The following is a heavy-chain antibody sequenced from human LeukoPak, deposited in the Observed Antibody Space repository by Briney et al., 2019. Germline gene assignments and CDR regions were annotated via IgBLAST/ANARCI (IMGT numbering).Heavy chain of an antibody. CDR1: GFTFSSYA. CDR2: ISGSGGST. V-gene: IGHV3-23*01. J-gene: IGHJ5*02. D-gene: IGHD3-10*01. CDR3: AKDPRGVIPRGWFDP. Sequence: GGSLRLSCAASGFTFSSYAMSWVRQAPGKGLEWVSAISGSGGSTYYADSVKGRFTISRDNSKNTLYLQMNGLRAEDTAVYYCAKDPRGVIPRGWFDPWGQGTLVTVSS.